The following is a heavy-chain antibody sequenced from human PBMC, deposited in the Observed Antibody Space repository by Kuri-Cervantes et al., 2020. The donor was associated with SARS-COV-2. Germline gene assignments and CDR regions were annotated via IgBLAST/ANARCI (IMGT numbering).Heavy chain of an antibody. D-gene: IGHD2-15*01. CDR2: IKQDGSEK. CDR3: ARGAFGYCSGGSCYSHY. J-gene: IGHJ4*02. Sequence: GGSLRLSCAASGFTFSSYWMSWVRQAPGKGLEWVANIKQDGSEKYYVDSVKGRFTISRDNAKNSLYLQMNSLRAEDTAVYYCARGAFGYCSGGSCYSHYWGQGTLVTVSS. CDR1: GFTFSSYW. V-gene: IGHV3-7*01.